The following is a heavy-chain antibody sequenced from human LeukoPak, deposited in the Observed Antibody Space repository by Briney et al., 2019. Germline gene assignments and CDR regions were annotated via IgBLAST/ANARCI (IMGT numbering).Heavy chain of an antibody. Sequence: GGSLRLSCAASGFTFSSYAMYWVRQAPGKGLEWVAVISYDGSNKYYADSVKGRFTISRDNSKNTLYLQMNSLRAEDTAVYYSARDLEWLSISAYYYYGMDVWGQGTAVTVSS. J-gene: IGHJ6*02. D-gene: IGHD3-3*01. V-gene: IGHV3-30-3*01. CDR1: GFTFSSYA. CDR2: ISYDGSNK. CDR3: ARDLEWLSISAYYYYGMDV.